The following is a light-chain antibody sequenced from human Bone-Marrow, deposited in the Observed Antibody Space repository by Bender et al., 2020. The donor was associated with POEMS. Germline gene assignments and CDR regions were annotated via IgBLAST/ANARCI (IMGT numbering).Light chain of an antibody. J-gene: IGLJ1*01. CDR2: DVS. Sequence: QSALTQPPSASGSPGQSVTISCTGTSSDVGGYNYVSWYQQHPGVAPKLIIYDVSDRPSGVSDRFSGSKSGNTASLTISGLQAEDEADYYCSSYSNSINIVFGTGTKVTVL. V-gene: IGLV2-14*03. CDR1: SSDVGGYNY. CDR3: SSYSNSINIV.